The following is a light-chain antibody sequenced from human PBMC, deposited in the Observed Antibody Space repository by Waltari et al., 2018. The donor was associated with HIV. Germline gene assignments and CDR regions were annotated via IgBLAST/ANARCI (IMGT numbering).Light chain of an antibody. J-gene: IGLJ3*02. Sequence: QSVLTQPPSASGTPGQRVTISCSGGSPNIGRNNVYWYQHFPGTAPKLLIFSNDQPPSGVPVRFSGSTSGTSASLAIIGLRFEDEADYFCEAWDDSLSGPVFGGGTKLTVL. V-gene: IGLV1-47*01. CDR1: SPNIGRNN. CDR3: EAWDDSLSGPV. CDR2: SND.